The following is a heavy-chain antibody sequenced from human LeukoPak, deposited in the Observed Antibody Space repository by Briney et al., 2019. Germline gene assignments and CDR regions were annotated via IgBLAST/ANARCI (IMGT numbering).Heavy chain of an antibody. CDR1: GFSFRNYA. CDR3: TRDGGSFCDFDY. V-gene: IGHV3-64*02. D-gene: IGHD1-26*01. CDR2: INTDGRIT. Sequence: GGSLGLSCVAFGFSFRNYAIHWVRQAPGKGLEYVSVINTDGRITYYADSVKSRFTISRDNSKNTVYLQMGSLRGEDMAVYYCTRDGGSFCDFDYWGQGALATVSS. J-gene: IGHJ4*02.